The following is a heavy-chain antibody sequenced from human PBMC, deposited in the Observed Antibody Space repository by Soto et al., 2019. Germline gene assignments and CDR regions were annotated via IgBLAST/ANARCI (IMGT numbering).Heavy chain of an antibody. Sequence: QVQLVQSGAEVKKPGSSVKVSCKASGGTFSSYTISWVRQAPGQGLEWMGRIIPILGIANYAQKFQGRVXIXAXXSTSTAYMELSSLRSEDTAVYYCARALDYGGTSDYWGQGTLVTVSS. CDR3: ARALDYGGTSDY. V-gene: IGHV1-69*02. CDR2: IIPILGIA. J-gene: IGHJ4*02. CDR1: GGTFSSYT. D-gene: IGHD4-17*01.